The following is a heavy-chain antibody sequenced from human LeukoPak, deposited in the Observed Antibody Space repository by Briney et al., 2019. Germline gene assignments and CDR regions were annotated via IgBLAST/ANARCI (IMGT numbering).Heavy chain of an antibody. D-gene: IGHD5-18*01. J-gene: IGHJ4*02. V-gene: IGHV1-69*04. CDR2: IIPILGIA. CDR3: ASGGYSYGVFDY. CDR1: GGTFSSYA. Sequence: ASVKVSCKASGGTFSSYAISWVRQAPGQGLDWMGRIIPILGIANYAQKFQGRVTITADKSTSTAYTELSSLRSEDTAVYYCASGGYSYGVFDYWGQGTLVTVSS.